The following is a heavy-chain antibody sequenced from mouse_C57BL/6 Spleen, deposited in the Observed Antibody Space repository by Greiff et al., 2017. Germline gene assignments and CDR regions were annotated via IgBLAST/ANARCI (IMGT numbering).Heavy chain of an antibody. CDR3: ARKGTTGVEERYFGV. Sequence: VQLQQSGPELVKPGASVKISCKASGYSFTDYNMNWVKQSNGKSLEWIGVINPNYGTTSYNQKFKGKATLTVDQSASTASMQLNSLTSEDAAVYYGARKGTTGVEERYFGVWGTGTTVTVSS. D-gene: IGHD1-1*01. CDR2: INPNYGTT. V-gene: IGHV1-39*01. J-gene: IGHJ1*03. CDR1: GYSFTDYN.